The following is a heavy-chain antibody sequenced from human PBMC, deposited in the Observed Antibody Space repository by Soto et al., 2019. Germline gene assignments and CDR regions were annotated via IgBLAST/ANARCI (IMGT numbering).Heavy chain of an antibody. D-gene: IGHD3-3*01. J-gene: IGHJ5*02. CDR3: ARRKSTIFGVDFDP. V-gene: IGHV5-51*01. CDR1: GYRFTSYC. CDR2: IYPGDSDT. Sequence: PGESLNISCKGSGYRFTSYCSGCVPRMHGKGLEWMGIIYPGDSDTRYSPSFQGQVTIAADKSISTAYLQWSSLKASDTAMYYCARRKSTIFGVDFDPWGQGTLVTVSS.